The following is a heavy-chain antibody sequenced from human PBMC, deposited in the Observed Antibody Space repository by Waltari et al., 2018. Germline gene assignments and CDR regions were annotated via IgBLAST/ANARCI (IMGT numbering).Heavy chain of an antibody. V-gene: IGHV1-69-2*01. CDR3: ARDGAAGTKRDLNAFDI. D-gene: IGHD6-13*01. J-gene: IGHJ3*02. CDR2: VDPEDGET. CDR1: GYTFTDYY. Sequence: EVQLVQSGAEVKKPGATVKISCKVSGYTFTDYYMHWVQQAPGKGLEWMGLVDPEDGETIYAEKFQGRVTITRDTSASTAYMELSSLRSEDTAVYYCARDGAAGTKRDLNAFDIWGQGTMVTVSS.